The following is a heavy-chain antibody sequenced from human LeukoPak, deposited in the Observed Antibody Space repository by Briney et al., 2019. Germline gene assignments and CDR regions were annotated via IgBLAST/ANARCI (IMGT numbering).Heavy chain of an antibody. V-gene: IGHV3-21*01. CDR2: ISTSSSYI. CDR3: ARDRDWNSGFDY. J-gene: IGHJ4*02. CDR1: GFTFSSYN. Sequence: GGSLRLSCAASGFTFSSYNMKWVRQAPGKGLEWVSSISTSSSYIYYADSVRGRFTISRDNAKNSLNLQMNSLRVEDTAVYYCARDRDWNSGFDYWGQGTLVTVSS. D-gene: IGHD1-7*01.